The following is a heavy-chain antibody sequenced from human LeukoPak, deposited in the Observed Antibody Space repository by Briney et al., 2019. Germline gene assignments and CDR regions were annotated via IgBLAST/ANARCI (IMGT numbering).Heavy chain of an antibody. CDR1: GGSFSGYY. D-gene: IGHD5-18*01. J-gene: IGHJ6*03. Sequence: SETLSLTCTVYGGSFSGYYWSWIRQPPGKGLEWIGEINHSGSTNYNPSLKSRVTISVDTSKNQFSLKLSSVTAADTAVYYCARVQVWGSPYYYYYYMDVWGKGTTVTVSS. V-gene: IGHV4-34*01. CDR3: ARVQVWGSPYYYYYYMDV. CDR2: INHSGST.